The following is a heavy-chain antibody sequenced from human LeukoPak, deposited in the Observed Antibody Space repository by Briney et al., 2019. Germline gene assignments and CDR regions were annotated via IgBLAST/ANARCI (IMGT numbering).Heavy chain of an antibody. Sequence: GGSLRLSCAASGFTFSSYAMSWVRQVPGKGLEWVSAISGSGGSTYYADSVKGRFTISRDNSKNTLYLQMNSLRAEDTAVYYCAKDHPSRIVVVVAYFDYWGQGTLVTVSS. J-gene: IGHJ4*02. CDR3: AKDHPSRIVVVVAYFDY. CDR2: ISGSGGST. V-gene: IGHV3-23*01. D-gene: IGHD2-15*01. CDR1: GFTFSSYA.